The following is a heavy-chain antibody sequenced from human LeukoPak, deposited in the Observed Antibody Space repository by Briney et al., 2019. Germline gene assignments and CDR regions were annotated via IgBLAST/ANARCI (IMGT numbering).Heavy chain of an antibody. D-gene: IGHD3-10*01. CDR1: GFTFSDYY. Sequence: GGSLRLSCAASGFTFSDYYMSWIRQAPGKGLEWVSYISSSGSTIYYADSVKGRFTISRDNAKNSLYLQMNSPRAEDTAVYYCARDRITMVRGVIDYYYYGMDVWGQGTTVTVSS. CDR2: ISSSGSTI. J-gene: IGHJ6*02. V-gene: IGHV3-11*01. CDR3: ARDRITMVRGVIDYYYYGMDV.